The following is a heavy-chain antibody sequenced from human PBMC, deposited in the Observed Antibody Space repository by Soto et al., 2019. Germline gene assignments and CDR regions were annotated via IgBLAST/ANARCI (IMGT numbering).Heavy chain of an antibody. Sequence: QVQLVQSGAEVKKPGASVKVSYKASGYTFTGYYMHWVRQAPGQGLEWMGWINPNSGGTNYAQKFQGWVTMTRDTSISTAYMELSRLRSDDTAVYYCVRAGIAARLEDYYYYYGMDVWGQGTTVTVSS. J-gene: IGHJ6*02. CDR2: INPNSGGT. D-gene: IGHD6-6*01. CDR1: GYTFTGYY. V-gene: IGHV1-2*04. CDR3: VRAGIAARLEDYYYYYGMDV.